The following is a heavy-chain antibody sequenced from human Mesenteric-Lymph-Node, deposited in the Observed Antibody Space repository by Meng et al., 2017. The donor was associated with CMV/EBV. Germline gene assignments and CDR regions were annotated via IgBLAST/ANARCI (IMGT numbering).Heavy chain of an antibody. V-gene: IGHV1-2*06. Sequence: ASGYPFTGYSILWVRQAPGQGLEWMGRINPNSGGTNYAQKFQGRVTMTRDTSISTAYMALSRLRSDDTAVYYCARDSLAAAAGVDYWGQGTLVTVSS. D-gene: IGHD6-13*01. CDR3: ARDSLAAAAGVDY. CDR2: INPNSGGT. CDR1: GYPFTGYS. J-gene: IGHJ4*02.